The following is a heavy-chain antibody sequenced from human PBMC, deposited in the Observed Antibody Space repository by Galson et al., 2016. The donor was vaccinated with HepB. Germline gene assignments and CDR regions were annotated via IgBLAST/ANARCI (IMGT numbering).Heavy chain of an antibody. CDR3: ARREGVHYSDRSDLADDAFNI. Sequence: SETLSLTCTVSGGSISSGSHYWGWIRQPPGKGLEWIGSIYYSGNTHYNPSLKSRVTISVDTSKNQFSLKLNSVPAADTAVYFCARREGVHYSDRSDLADDAFNIWGQGTMVTVSS. D-gene: IGHD3-22*01. CDR2: IYYSGNT. CDR1: GGSISSGSHY. V-gene: IGHV4-39*01. J-gene: IGHJ3*02.